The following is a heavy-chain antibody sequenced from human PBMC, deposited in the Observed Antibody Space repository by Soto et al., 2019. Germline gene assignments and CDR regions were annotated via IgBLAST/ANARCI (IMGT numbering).Heavy chain of an antibody. CDR1: GFTFSSYS. CDR3: ARFAGYCSGGSCYSDY. J-gene: IGHJ4*02. V-gene: IGHV3-48*02. D-gene: IGHD2-15*01. CDR2: ISSSSSTI. Sequence: PGGSLRLSCAASGFTFSSYSMNWVRQAPEKVLAWVSYISSSSSTIYYADSEKGRFTISRDNAKNSVYLKMNSLRDEDTAVYYCARFAGYCSGGSCYSDYWGQGTLVTVS.